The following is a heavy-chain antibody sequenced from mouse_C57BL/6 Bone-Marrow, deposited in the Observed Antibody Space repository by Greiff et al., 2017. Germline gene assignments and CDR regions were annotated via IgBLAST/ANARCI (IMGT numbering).Heavy chain of an antibody. V-gene: IGHV1-64*01. Sequence: QVQLQQSGAELVKPGASVKLSCKASGYTFTSYWMHWVKQRPGQGLGWIGMIHPNSGITNYNEKFKSKATLTVDKSSSTAYMQLSSLTSEDSAVYYCASPGGYDYAYYFDYWGQGTTLTVSS. CDR1: GYTFTSYW. D-gene: IGHD2-4*01. CDR2: IHPNSGIT. J-gene: IGHJ2*01. CDR3: ASPGGYDYAYYFDY.